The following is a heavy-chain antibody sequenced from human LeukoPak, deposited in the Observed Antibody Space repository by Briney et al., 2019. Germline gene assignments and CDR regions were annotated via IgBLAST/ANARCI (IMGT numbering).Heavy chain of an antibody. CDR1: GYTFTGYY. V-gene: IGHV1-2*02. CDR3: ARDLRQLAPRSDY. D-gene: IGHD6-13*01. J-gene: IGHJ4*02. Sequence: ASAKVSCKASGYTFTGYYMHWVRQAPGQGLEWMGWINPNSGGTNYAQKFQGRVTMTRDTSISTAYMELSRLRSDDTAVYYCARDLRQLAPRSDYWGQGTLVTVSS. CDR2: INPNSGGT.